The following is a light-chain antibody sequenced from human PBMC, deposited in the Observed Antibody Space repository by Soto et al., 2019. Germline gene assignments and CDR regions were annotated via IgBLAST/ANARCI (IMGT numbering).Light chain of an antibody. CDR3: QQYSSFWT. CDR1: QSISSW. V-gene: IGKV1-5*01. Sequence: DIQMTQSPSTLSASVGDRVTITCRASQSISSWLAWYQQKPGKAPKLLIYDASSLERGVPSRFSGSKSGTEFTLTISCLQPDDFATYYCQQYSSFWTFGQGTKVEIK. CDR2: DAS. J-gene: IGKJ1*01.